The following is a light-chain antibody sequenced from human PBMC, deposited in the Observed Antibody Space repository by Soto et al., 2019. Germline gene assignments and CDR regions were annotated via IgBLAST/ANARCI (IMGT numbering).Light chain of an antibody. Sequence: QSALTQPASVSGSPGQSNTISCTGTSSDVGGYNYVSWYQQYPGKAPRLMIYEVSNRPSGVSNRFSGSKSGNTASLTISGLQAEDEADYYCSSYTISNSWVFGGGTKLTVL. J-gene: IGLJ3*02. CDR3: SSYTISNSWV. CDR2: EVS. CDR1: SSDVGGYNY. V-gene: IGLV2-14*01.